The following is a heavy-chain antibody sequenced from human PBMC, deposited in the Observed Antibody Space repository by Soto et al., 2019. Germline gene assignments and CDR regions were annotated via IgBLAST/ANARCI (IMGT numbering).Heavy chain of an antibody. V-gene: IGHV3-21*01. Sequence: EVQLVASGGGLVKPVGSLRGSCTASGFTFSSYSMNWVRQAPGKGLEWVSSISSSSSYIYYADSVKGRFTISRDNAKNSLYLQMNSLRAEDTAVYYCANEAGELSTRSFDYWGQGTLVTVSS. CDR2: ISSSSSYI. J-gene: IGHJ4*02. CDR1: GFTFSSYS. D-gene: IGHD3-16*02. CDR3: ANEAGELSTRSFDY.